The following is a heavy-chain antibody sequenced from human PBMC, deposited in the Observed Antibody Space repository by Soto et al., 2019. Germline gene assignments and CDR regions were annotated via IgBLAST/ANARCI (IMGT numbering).Heavy chain of an antibody. V-gene: IGHV3-15*01. D-gene: IGHD2-15*01. Sequence: GGSLRLSCAASGFTFSNAWMSWVRQAPGKGLEWVGRIKSKTDGVTTDYAAPVKGRCTISRDDSKNTLYLQMNSLKTEDSAVYYCATQRIGRGYSDYWGQGTLVTVSS. CDR3: ATQRIGRGYSDY. CDR1: GFTFSNAW. CDR2: IKSKTDGVTT. J-gene: IGHJ4*02.